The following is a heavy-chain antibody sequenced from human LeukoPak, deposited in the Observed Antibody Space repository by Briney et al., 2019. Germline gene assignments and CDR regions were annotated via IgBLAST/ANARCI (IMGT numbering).Heavy chain of an antibody. D-gene: IGHD1-26*01. J-gene: IGHJ4*02. V-gene: IGHV3-23*01. CDR1: GFTFSNYA. CDR3: AKARGGTYRTYYFDY. Sequence: GGSLRLSCAASGFTFSNYAMTWVRQAPGRGLEWVSTINYSGGDSHYADSVKGRFTISRDNSKNTLYVQMNSLRAEDTAVYYRAKARGGTYRTYYFDYWGQGTLVTVSS. CDR2: INYSGGDS.